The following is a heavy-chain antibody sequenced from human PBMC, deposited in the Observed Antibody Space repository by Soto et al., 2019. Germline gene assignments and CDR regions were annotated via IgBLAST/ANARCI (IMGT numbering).Heavy chain of an antibody. Sequence: QVQLVESGGGVVQPGRSLRLSCAASGFTFSSYAMHWVRQAPGKGLEWVAVISYDGSNKYYADSAKGRFTISRDNSKNTLYLQMNSLRAEDTAVYYCARDTIAVAGLGWYFDLRGRGTLVTVSS. V-gene: IGHV3-30-3*01. CDR1: GFTFSSYA. CDR3: ARDTIAVAGLGWYFDL. CDR2: ISYDGSNK. D-gene: IGHD6-19*01. J-gene: IGHJ2*01.